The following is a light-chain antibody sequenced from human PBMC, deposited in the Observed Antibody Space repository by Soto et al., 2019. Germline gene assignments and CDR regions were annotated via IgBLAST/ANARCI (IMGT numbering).Light chain of an antibody. CDR1: SGDIGGYNY. CDR2: EVT. V-gene: IGLV2-14*01. CDR3: AAWDDSRSGWV. Sequence: QSVLTQPASVSGSPGQSITISCTGTSGDIGGYNYVSWYQQHPGKAPKLLISEVTNRPSGVSNRFSGSKSGNTASLTISGLQAEDEADYYCAAWDDSRSGWVFGGGTKLTVL. J-gene: IGLJ3*02.